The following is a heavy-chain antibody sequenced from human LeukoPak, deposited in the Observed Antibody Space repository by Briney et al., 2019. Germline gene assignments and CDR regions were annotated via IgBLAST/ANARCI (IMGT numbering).Heavy chain of an antibody. CDR1: GGTFSSYA. J-gene: IGHJ6*02. CDR2: IIPIFGTA. Sequence: ASVKVSCKASGGTFSSYAISWVRQAPGQGLEWMGGIIPIFGTANYAQKFQGRVTITADESTSTAYMELSSLRSEDTAVYYCARALGYYDSSGYFDSGGMDVWGQGTTVTVSS. D-gene: IGHD3-22*01. CDR3: ARALGYYDSSGYFDSGGMDV. V-gene: IGHV1-69*01.